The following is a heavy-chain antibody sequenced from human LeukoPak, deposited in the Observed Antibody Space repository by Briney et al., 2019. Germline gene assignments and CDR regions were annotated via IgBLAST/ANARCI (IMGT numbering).Heavy chain of an antibody. J-gene: IGHJ6*04. CDR2: ISSSESPL. D-gene: IGHD3-10*02. CDR1: GFTFSSYS. CDR3: AELGITMIGGV. V-gene: IGHV3-48*01. Sequence: SGGSLRLSCAASGFTFSSYSMNWVRQAPGKGLEWVSYISSSESPLYYADSVRGRFTVSRDNAKNSLYLQMNSLRAEDTAVYYCAELGITMIGGVWGKGTTVTISS.